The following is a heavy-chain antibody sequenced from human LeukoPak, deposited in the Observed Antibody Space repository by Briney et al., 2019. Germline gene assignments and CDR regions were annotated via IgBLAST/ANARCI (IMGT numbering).Heavy chain of an antibody. V-gene: IGHV3-23*01. CDR1: GFTFSNYA. CDR2: ISDSGGST. CDR3: ARGDCSGGSCYIGLD. D-gene: IGHD2-15*01. J-gene: IGHJ1*01. Sequence: GGSLRLSCAASGFTFSNYAMSWVRQAPGKGLEWVSSISDSGGSTYYADSVKGWFTISRDNSKNTLYLQMNSLRAEDTAVYYCARGDCSGGSCYIGLDWGQGTQVSVSS.